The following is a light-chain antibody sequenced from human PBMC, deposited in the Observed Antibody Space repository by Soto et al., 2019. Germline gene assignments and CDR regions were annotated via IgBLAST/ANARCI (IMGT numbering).Light chain of an antibody. V-gene: IGLV2-8*01. CDR1: SSDVGDYNY. J-gene: IGLJ3*02. CDR3: SSYAGSNTFL. Sequence: QSALTQPPSASGSPGQSVTISCTGTSSDVGDYNYVSWYQQHPGKAPKLIIYEVNKRPSGVPDRFSGSKSGNTASLTDSGLQADDEADYYCSSYAGSNTFLFGGGTKLTVL. CDR2: EVN.